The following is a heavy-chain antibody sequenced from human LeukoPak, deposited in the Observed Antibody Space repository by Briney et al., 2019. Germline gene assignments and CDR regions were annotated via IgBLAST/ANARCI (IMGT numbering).Heavy chain of an antibody. CDR2: IYSGDST. CDR1: GFTVSSNY. J-gene: IGHJ6*02. Sequence: PGGSLRLSCAASGFTVSSNYINWVRQDPGKRLEWVSVIYSGDSTYFADSVKGRFTISRDISKNTLYLQMNSLRAEDTAVYFCASNPTTFYYYGMDVWGQGTTFTVSS. CDR3: ASNPTTFYYYGMDV. D-gene: IGHD5-12*01. V-gene: IGHV3-53*01.